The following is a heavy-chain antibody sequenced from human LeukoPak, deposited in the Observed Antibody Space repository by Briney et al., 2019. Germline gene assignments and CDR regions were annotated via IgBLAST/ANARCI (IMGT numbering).Heavy chain of an antibody. D-gene: IGHD3-3*01. Sequence: GASVKVSCKASGYTFTGYYMHWVRQAPGQGLEWMGIINPSGGSTSYAQKFQGRVTMTRDTSTSTVYMELSSLRSEDTAVYYCARAMRRITIFGVVISYFDYWGQGTLVTVSS. J-gene: IGHJ4*02. V-gene: IGHV1-46*01. CDR1: GYTFTGYY. CDR3: ARAMRRITIFGVVISYFDY. CDR2: INPSGGST.